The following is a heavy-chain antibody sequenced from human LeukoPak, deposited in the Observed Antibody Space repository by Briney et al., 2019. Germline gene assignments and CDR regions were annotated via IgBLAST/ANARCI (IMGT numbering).Heavy chain of an antibody. Sequence: GGSLRLSCAASGFTFSSYSMNWVRQAPGKGLEWVSTISSSSSYIYYADSVKGRFTISRDNAKNSLYLQMNSLRAEDTAVYYCTRSTEDGDYGPWGQGTLVTVSS. J-gene: IGHJ5*02. V-gene: IGHV3-21*01. CDR3: TRSTEDGDYGP. CDR1: GFTFSSYS. CDR2: ISSSSSYI. D-gene: IGHD4-17*01.